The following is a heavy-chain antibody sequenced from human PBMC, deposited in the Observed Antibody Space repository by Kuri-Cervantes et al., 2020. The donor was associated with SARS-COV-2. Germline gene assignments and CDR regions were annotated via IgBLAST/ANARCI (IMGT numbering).Heavy chain of an antibody. CDR3: ASRYCSSTSCYDYYYYYYMDV. Sequence: ASVKVSCKASGYTFTGYYMHWVRQAPGQGLEWMGWINPNSGGTNYAQKFQGRVTMTRDTSISTAYMELSRLRSDDTAVYYCASRYCSSTSCYDYYYYYYMDVWGKGTTVTVSS. V-gene: IGHV1-2*02. D-gene: IGHD2-2*01. CDR2: INPNSGGT. CDR1: GYTFTGYY. J-gene: IGHJ6*03.